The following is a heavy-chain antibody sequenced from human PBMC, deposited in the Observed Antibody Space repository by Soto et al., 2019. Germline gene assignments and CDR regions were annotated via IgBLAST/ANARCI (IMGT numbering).Heavy chain of an antibody. J-gene: IGHJ6*02. V-gene: IGHV1-69*13. CDR2: IIPIFGTA. D-gene: IGHD6-6*01. CDR3: ARDLIAALNYYYYGMDV. CDR1: GGTFSSYA. Sequence: SVKVSCKASGGTFSSYAISWVRQAPGQGLEWMGGIIPIFGTADYAQKFQGRVTITADESTSTAYMELSSLRSEDTAVYYCARDLIAALNYYYYGMDVWGQGTTVTVS.